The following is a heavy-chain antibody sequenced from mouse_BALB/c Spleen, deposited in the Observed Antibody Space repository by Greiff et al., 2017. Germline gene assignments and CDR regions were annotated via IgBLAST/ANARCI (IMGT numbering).Heavy chain of an antibody. D-gene: IGHD2-1*01. Sequence: EVKLMESGPSLVKPSQTLSLTCSVTGDSITSGYWNWIRKFPGNKLEYMGYISYSGSTYYNPSLKSRISITRDTSKNQYYLQLNSVTTEDTATYYCARYDGNYDYYAMDYWGQGTSVTVSS. J-gene: IGHJ4*01. CDR2: ISYSGST. CDR3: ARYDGNYDYYAMDY. V-gene: IGHV3-8*02. CDR1: GDSITSGY.